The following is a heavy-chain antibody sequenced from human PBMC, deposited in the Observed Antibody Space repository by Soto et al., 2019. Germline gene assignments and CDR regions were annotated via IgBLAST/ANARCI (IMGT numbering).Heavy chain of an antibody. J-gene: IGHJ4*02. V-gene: IGHV4-59*01. Sequence: SETPYVTCTASCGSIKNSFWSWIRQSPGKGLEWMGYVYSTGSTHYNPSLKSRLTMSVDTSKSHFSLRLTSVTTADTATYYCARADRFGVSISSLDLWGQGILVTVSS. D-gene: IGHD2-8*01. CDR3: ARADRFGVSISSLDL. CDR2: VYSTGST. CDR1: CGSIKNSF.